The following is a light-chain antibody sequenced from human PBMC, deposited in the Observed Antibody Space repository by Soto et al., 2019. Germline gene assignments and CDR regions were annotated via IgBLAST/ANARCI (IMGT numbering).Light chain of an antibody. J-gene: IGLJ2*01. CDR3: QSYDSRNQI. CDR1: SGSIASNY. CDR2: EDN. Sequence: NFMLTQSHSVSESPGKTVAVSCTRSSGSIASNYVQCYQQRPGSAPTTVIHEDNQRPSGVPARVSGSIDSSSNSASLNISGLKNEDEVDYCCQSYDSRNQIFGGGTKLTVL. V-gene: IGLV6-57*04.